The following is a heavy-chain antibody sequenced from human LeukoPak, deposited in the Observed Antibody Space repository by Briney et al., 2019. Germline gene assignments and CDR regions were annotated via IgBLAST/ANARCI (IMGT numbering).Heavy chain of an antibody. CDR3: ARVIFYDYVWGSYRYYFDY. CDR1: GGSISSYY. Sequence: SETLSLTCTVSGGSISSYYWSWIRQPPGKGLEWIGSIYYSGSTYYNPSLKSRVTISVDTSKNQFSLKLSSVTAADTAVYYCARVIFYDYVWGSYRYYFDYWGQGTLVTVSS. V-gene: IGHV4-59*12. J-gene: IGHJ4*02. D-gene: IGHD3-16*02. CDR2: IYYSGST.